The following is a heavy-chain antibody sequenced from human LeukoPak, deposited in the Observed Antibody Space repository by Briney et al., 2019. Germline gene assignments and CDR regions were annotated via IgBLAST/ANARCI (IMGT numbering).Heavy chain of an antibody. D-gene: IGHD6-13*01. CDR3: ARDNLGSSWYYDYYYMDV. CDR1: GYTFTSYG. V-gene: IGHV1-18*01. J-gene: IGHJ6*03. CDR2: ISAYNGNT. Sequence: ASVKVSCKASGYTFTSYGISWVRQAPGQGLEWMGWISAYNGNTNYAQKLQGRVTMTTDTSTSTAYMELRSLRSDDTAVYYCARDNLGSSWYYDYYYMDVWGKGTTVTISS.